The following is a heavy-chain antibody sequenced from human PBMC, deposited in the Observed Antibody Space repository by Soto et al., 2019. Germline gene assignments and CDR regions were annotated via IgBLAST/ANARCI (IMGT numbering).Heavy chain of an antibody. CDR2: ISSSSSYI. CDR3: ARDTPLRFLEWTTPHYYGMDV. J-gene: IGHJ6*02. V-gene: IGHV3-21*04. D-gene: IGHD3-3*01. Sequence: GGSLRLSCAASGFTFSSYSMNWVRQAPGKGLEWVSFISSSSSYIYYADSVKGRFTISRDNAKNSLYLQMNSLRAADTAVYYCARDTPLRFLEWTTPHYYGMDVWGQGTTVTVSS. CDR1: GFTFSSYS.